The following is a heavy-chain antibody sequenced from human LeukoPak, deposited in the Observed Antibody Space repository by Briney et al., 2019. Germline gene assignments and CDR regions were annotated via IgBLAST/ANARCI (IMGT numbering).Heavy chain of an antibody. CDR3: ARRPAYYFDY. J-gene: IGHJ4*02. CDR1: GGSINIISYY. CDR2: MYYSGDT. Sequence: SETLSLTCTVSGGSINIISYYWGWIRQPPGKGLEWIGSMYYSGDTYYNPSLKSRVTMSVDTSKNQFSLKLSSVTAADTAVYYCARRPAYYFDYWGQGTLVTVSS. V-gene: IGHV4-39*01.